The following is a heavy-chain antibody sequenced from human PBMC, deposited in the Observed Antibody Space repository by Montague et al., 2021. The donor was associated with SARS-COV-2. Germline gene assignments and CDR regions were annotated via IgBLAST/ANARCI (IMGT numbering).Heavy chain of an antibody. V-gene: IGHV4-4*02. CDR3: ASRGAGWFGSNPERFDY. Sequence: SETLSLTCAVSGGSISSSNWWSWVRQPPGKGLEWIGEIYHSGSTXYNPSLKSRVTISVDKSKTQFSLKLSSVTAADTDVYYCASRGAGWFGSNPERFDYWGQGTLVTVAS. CDR1: GGSISSSNW. CDR2: IYHSGST. J-gene: IGHJ4*02. D-gene: IGHD3-10*01.